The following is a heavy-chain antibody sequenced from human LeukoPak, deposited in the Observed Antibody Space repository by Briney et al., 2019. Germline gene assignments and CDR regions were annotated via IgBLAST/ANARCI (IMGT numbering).Heavy chain of an antibody. D-gene: IGHD6-13*01. V-gene: IGHV3-7*03. J-gene: IGHJ4*02. CDR2: IKQDGSEK. CDR1: GFTFNRYW. Sequence: PGGSLRLSCAASGFTFNRYWMSWVRQAPGKGLEWVANIKQDGSEKYYVDSVKGRFTISRDNAKNSLYLQMNSLRAEDTAVYYCATSFGPVIAAAGTGADWGQGTLVTVSS. CDR3: ATSFGPVIAAAGTGAD.